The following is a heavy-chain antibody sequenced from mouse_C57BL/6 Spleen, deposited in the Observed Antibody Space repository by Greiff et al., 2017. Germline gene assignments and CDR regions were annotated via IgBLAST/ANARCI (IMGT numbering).Heavy chain of an antibody. CDR2: ISSGSSTN. CDR1: GFTFSDYG. Sequence: EVQLLESGGGLVKPGASLKLSCAASGFTFSDYGMHWVRQAPEKGLEWVAYISSGSSTNYYADTVKGRFTISRDNAKNTLFLQMTSLRSEDTAMYYCARNNWDEEFAYWGQGTLVTVSA. J-gene: IGHJ3*01. V-gene: IGHV5-17*01. CDR3: ARNNWDEEFAY. D-gene: IGHD4-1*01.